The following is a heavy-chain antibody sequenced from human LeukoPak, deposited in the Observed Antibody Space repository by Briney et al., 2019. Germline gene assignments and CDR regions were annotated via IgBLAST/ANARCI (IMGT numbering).Heavy chain of an antibody. CDR2: ISSSSSMI. D-gene: IGHD3-22*01. Sequence: GGSLRLSCAASGFSFSTYSMNWVRQAPGKGLEWVSYISSSSSMIYYADSVKGRFIISRDNAKNSLYLQMNSLRDEDTAVYYCARVSYYYDSSGTYPFDIWGQGTMVTVSS. V-gene: IGHV3-48*02. J-gene: IGHJ3*02. CDR3: ARVSYYYDSSGTYPFDI. CDR1: GFSFSTYS.